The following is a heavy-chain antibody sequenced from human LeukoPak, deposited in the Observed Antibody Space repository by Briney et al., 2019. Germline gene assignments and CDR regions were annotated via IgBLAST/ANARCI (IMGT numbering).Heavy chain of an antibody. J-gene: IGHJ5*02. CDR1: GFTFSSFG. CDR3: VRGVGVSRFNYFDP. Sequence: GGSLRLSCEASGFTFSSFGMHWVRQAQGKGLEWVAVIWYDASNKYYADSVKGRFTISRDNSKNTLFLQMNSLRDDDTAVYYCVRGVGVSRFNYFDPWGQGTLVIVSS. V-gene: IGHV3-33*01. D-gene: IGHD6-13*01. CDR2: IWYDASNK.